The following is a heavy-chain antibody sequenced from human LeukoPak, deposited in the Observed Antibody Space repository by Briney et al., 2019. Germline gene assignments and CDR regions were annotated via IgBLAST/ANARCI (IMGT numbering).Heavy chain of an antibody. CDR1: GGSISSGGYY. CDR2: IYYSGST. J-gene: IGHJ4*02. V-gene: IGHV4-31*03. CDR3: ARFKGDYVWGSCRPYYFDY. D-gene: IGHD3-16*02. Sequence: SQTLSLTCTVSGGSISSGGYYWSWIRQHPGKGLEWIGYIYYSGSTYYNPSLKSRVTISVDTSKNQFSLKLSSVTAADTAVYYCARFKGDYVWGSCRPYYFDYWGQGTLVTVSS.